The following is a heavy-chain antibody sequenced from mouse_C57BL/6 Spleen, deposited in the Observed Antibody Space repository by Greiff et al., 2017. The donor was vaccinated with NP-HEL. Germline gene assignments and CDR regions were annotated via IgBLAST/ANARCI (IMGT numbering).Heavy chain of an antibody. CDR2: IDPSDSET. Sequence: VQLQQPGAELVRPGSSVKLSCKASGYTFTSYWMHWVKQRPIQGLEWIGNIDPSDSETHYNQKFKDKATLTVDKSSSTAYMQLSSLTSEDSAVYCGASVVTTGVATPLADWGQGTLVTVAA. D-gene: IGHD1-1*01. CDR3: ASVVTTGVATPLAD. V-gene: IGHV1-52*01. J-gene: IGHJ3*01. CDR1: GYTFTSYW.